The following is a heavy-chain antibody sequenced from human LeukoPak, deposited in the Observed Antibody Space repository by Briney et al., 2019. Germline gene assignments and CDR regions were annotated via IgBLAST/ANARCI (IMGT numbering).Heavy chain of an antibody. CDR3: ARDPRDTAMVADAFDI. D-gene: IGHD5-18*01. CDR2: IIPIFGTA. V-gene: IGHV1-69*05. CDR1: GYTFTGYY. Sequence: SVKVSCKASGYTFTGYYMHWVRQAPGQGLEWMGRIIPIFGTANYAQKFQGRVTITTDESTSTAYMELSSLRSEDTAVYYCARDPRDTAMVADAFDIWGQGTMVTVSS. J-gene: IGHJ3*02.